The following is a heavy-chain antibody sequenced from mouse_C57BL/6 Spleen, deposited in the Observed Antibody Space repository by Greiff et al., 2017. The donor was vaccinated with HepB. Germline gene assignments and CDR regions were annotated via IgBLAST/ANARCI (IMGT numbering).Heavy chain of an antibody. CDR2: IRSKSNNYAT. V-gene: IGHV10-1*01. CDR1: GFSFNTYA. Sequence: EVQGVESGGGLVQPKGSLKLSCAASGFSFNTYAMNWVRQAPGKGLEWVARIRSKSNNYATYYADSVKDRFTISRDDSESMLYLQMNNLKTEDTAMYYCVRQVESNHFYYAMDYWGQGTSVTVSS. J-gene: IGHJ4*01. D-gene: IGHD2-5*01. CDR3: VRQVESNHFYYAMDY.